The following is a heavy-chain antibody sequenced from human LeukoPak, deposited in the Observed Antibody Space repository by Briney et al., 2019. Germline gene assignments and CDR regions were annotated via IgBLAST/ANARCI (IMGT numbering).Heavy chain of an antibody. CDR3: AKGSSSSRPYYFDS. CDR1: GITFRSFA. Sequence: GGSLRLSCAASGITFRSFAMSWVRQAPGKGLDWVSAITDSGGDTFHADSVRGRFTISRDNSKDTLYLQMNSLRVEDTAVYYCAKGSSSSRPYYFDSWGQGTPVTVSS. CDR2: ITDSGGDT. V-gene: IGHV3-23*01. D-gene: IGHD6-6*01. J-gene: IGHJ4*02.